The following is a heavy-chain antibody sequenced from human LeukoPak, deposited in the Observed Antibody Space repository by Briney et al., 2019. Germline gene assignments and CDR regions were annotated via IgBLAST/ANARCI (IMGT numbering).Heavy chain of an antibody. CDR2: IYSGGST. D-gene: IGHD5-18*01. Sequence: GGSLRLSCAASGFTVSSNYMSWVRQAPGNGLEWVSVIYSGGSTYYVDSVKGRFTISRDNSKNTLYLQMNSLRAEETAVYYCAKDSYSYGSNPFDYWGQGTLVTVSS. CDR1: GFTVSSNY. CDR3: AKDSYSYGSNPFDY. J-gene: IGHJ4*02. V-gene: IGHV3-53*01.